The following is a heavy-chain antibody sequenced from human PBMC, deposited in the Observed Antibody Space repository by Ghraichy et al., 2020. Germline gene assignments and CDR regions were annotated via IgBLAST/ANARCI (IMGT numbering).Heavy chain of an antibody. CDR3: ARGSTVVRFYYYAGMDV. J-gene: IGHJ6*02. Sequence: GGSLRLSCVGSGFPFSSYSMNWVRQSPGKGLEWVSYITSSSSFKSYADSVKGRFTISRDNAQNSLYLQINCLRDDDTAVYYCARGSTVVRFYYYAGMDVWGQGTTVTVSS. CDR1: GFPFSSYS. CDR2: ITSSSSFK. V-gene: IGHV3-48*02. D-gene: IGHD4-23*01.